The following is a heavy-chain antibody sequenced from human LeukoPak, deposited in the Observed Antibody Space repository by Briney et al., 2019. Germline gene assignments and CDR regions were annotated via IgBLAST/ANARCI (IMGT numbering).Heavy chain of an antibody. CDR1: GGSISSYY. D-gene: IGHD4-17*01. V-gene: IGHV4-59*01. Sequence: SETLSLTCTVSGGSISSYYWSWIRQPPGKGLEWIGYIYYSGSTNYNPSLKSRVTISVDTSKNQFSLKLSSVTAADTAVYYCARGKTTVTTRAYYYYYMDVWGKGTTVTISS. CDR3: ARGKTTVTTRAYYYYYMDV. CDR2: IYYSGST. J-gene: IGHJ6*03.